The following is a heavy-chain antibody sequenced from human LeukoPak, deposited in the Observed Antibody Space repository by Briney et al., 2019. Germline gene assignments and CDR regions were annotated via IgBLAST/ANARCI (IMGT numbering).Heavy chain of an antibody. CDR1: GYIFTNYW. Sequence: GGSLLISCYGSGYIFTNYWISWVRQLPGKGLEWMGRINPSNSYSQYNPSFQGHVTFSVDKSIATVYLQSTTLRASDTAIYYCARGGWLDDYWGQGTLVTVSS. CDR2: INPSNSYS. D-gene: IGHD6-19*01. CDR3: ARGGWLDDY. V-gene: IGHV5-10-1*01. J-gene: IGHJ4*02.